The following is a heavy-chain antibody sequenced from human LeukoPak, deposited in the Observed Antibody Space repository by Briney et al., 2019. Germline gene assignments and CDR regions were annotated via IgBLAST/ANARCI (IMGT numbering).Heavy chain of an antibody. J-gene: IGHJ4*02. CDR2: IIPIFGTA. Sequence: SVKVSCKASGGTFSSYTISWVRQAPGQGLEWMGGIIPIFGTANYAQKLQGRVTMTTDTSTSTAYMELRSLRSDDTAVYYCARIYSGYGNYFDYWGQGTLVTVSS. CDR1: GGTFSSYT. D-gene: IGHD5-12*01. V-gene: IGHV1-69*05. CDR3: ARIYSGYGNYFDY.